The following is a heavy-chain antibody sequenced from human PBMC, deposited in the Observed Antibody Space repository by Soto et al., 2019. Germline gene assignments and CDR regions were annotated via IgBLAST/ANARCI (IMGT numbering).Heavy chain of an antibody. CDR3: XXXXXXXXXXXYFDL. V-gene: IGHV1-69*05. CDR2: IIPIFGTA. J-gene: IGHJ2*01. Sequence: QVQLVQSGAEVKKPGSSVKVSCKASGGTFSSYAISWVRQAPGQGLEWMGGIIPIFGTANYAQKFQGRVXXXXXXXXXXXXXXXXXXXXXXXXXXXXXXXXXXXXXXXYFDLWGRGTLVTVSS. CDR1: GGTFSSYA.